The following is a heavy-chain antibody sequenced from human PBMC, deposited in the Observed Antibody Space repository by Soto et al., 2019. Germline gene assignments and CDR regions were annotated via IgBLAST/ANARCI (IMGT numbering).Heavy chain of an antibody. Sequence: QVQLVQSGAEVKKPGSSVKVSCKASGGTFSSYTISWVRQAPGQGLEWMGRIIPILGIANYAQKFQGRVTLTXXKXTNXAYMELRSLRSEYTCVYDCGWDSSCCQWGVCCFVYWCQEALVTGSS. CDR3: GWDSSCCQWGVCCFVY. CDR1: GGTFSSYT. J-gene: IGHJ4*02. CDR2: IIPILGIA. V-gene: IGHV1-69*02. D-gene: IGHD6-6*01.